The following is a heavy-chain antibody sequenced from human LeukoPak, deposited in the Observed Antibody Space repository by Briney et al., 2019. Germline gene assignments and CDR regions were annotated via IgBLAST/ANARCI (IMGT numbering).Heavy chain of an antibody. CDR2: FYLSGS. Sequence: SETLSLTCTVSGGSIRRSYWSWIRQPPGRGLEWIGYFYLSGSNYNPSLKSRVTMSLDTSKNQFSLRLSPVTAAATAVYYCARGGPTGALDDNWFDPWGQGTLVTVSS. CDR1: GGSIRRSY. J-gene: IGHJ5*02. V-gene: IGHV4-4*09. CDR3: ARGGPTGALDDNWFDP. D-gene: IGHD4-11*01.